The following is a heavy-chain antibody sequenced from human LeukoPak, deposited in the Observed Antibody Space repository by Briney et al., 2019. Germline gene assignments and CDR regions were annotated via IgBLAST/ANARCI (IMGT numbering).Heavy chain of an antibody. D-gene: IGHD2/OR15-2a*01. CDR3: ATGPKDNYYFGYWYFDL. CDR2: FDPEDGET. Sequence: GASVKVSCKVSGYTLTELSMHWVRQAPGKGLEWMGGFDPEDGETIYAQKFQGRVTMTEDTSTDTAYMELSSLRSEDTAVYYCATGPKDNYYFGYWYFDLSGRGTLVTVSS. J-gene: IGHJ2*01. CDR1: GYTLTELS. V-gene: IGHV1-24*01.